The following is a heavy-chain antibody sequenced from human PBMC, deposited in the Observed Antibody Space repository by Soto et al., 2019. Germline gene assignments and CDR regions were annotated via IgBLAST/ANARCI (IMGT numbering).Heavy chain of an antibody. CDR3: ASDLSGRADV. CDR1: GFTFSSYW. Sequence: GSLRLSCXASGFTFSSYWMHWVRQAPGKGLVWVSRMNEDGGTTDYADSVKGRFTISRDNAKNTLYLQMNSLRVEDTAVYYCASDLSGRADVWGQGTTVTVSS. J-gene: IGHJ6*02. CDR2: MNEDGGTT. V-gene: IGHV3-74*01. D-gene: IGHD3-10*01.